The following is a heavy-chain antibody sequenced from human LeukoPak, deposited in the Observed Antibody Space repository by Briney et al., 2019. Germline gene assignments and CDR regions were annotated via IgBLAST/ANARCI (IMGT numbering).Heavy chain of an antibody. Sequence: ASVKVSCKASGYTFTGYYMHWVRQAPRQGLEWMGWINPNSGGTNYAQKFQGRVTMTRDTSISTAYMELSRLRSDDTAVYYCARESRMVRGVIITGWFDPWGQGTLVTVSS. CDR3: ARESRMVRGVIITGWFDP. CDR1: GYTFTGYY. J-gene: IGHJ5*02. V-gene: IGHV1-2*02. D-gene: IGHD3-10*01. CDR2: INPNSGGT.